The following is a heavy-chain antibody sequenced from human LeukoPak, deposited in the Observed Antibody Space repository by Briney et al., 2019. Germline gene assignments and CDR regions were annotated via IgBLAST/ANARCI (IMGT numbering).Heavy chain of an antibody. Sequence: SETLSLTCTVSGGSISSVSYYWGWIRQPPGKGLEWIANIYYSGSTYYNPSLKSRVTISVDTSKNHFSLKLSSVTAADTAVYYCARRNDDFFIDVFDIWGQGTVVTVSS. J-gene: IGHJ3*02. D-gene: IGHD3-3*01. CDR1: GGSISSVSYY. CDR2: IYYSGST. CDR3: ARRNDDFFIDVFDI. V-gene: IGHV4-39*02.